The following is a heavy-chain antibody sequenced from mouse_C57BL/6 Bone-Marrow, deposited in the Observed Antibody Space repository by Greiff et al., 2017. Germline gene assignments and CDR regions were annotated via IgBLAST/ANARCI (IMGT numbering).Heavy chain of an antibody. CDR3: ARGGLLLRCYWYFAV. J-gene: IGHJ1*03. Sequence: VQLKESGAELVKPGASVKLSCTASGFNIKDYYMHWVKQRTEQGLEWIGRIDPEDGETKYAPKFQGKATITADTSSNTAYLQLSSLTSEDTAVYYCARGGLLLRCYWYFAVWGTGTTVTVSS. V-gene: IGHV14-2*01. CDR2: IDPEDGET. CDR1: GFNIKDYY. D-gene: IGHD1-1*01.